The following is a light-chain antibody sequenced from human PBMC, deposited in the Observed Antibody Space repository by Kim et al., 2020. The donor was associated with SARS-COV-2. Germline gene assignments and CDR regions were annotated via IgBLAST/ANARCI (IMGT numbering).Light chain of an antibody. CDR2: DVT. J-gene: IGLJ3*02. V-gene: IGLV2-14*01. CDR1: SSDIGNYNY. CDR3: TSYTTSSTWV. Sequence: QSALTQPASVSGSPGQSITISCTGTSSDIGNYNYLSWYQQHPGKAPQLVIYDVTKRPSGVSNRFSGSKSGNTASLTISGLQAEDEADYYCTSYTTSSTWVFGGGTQLTVL.